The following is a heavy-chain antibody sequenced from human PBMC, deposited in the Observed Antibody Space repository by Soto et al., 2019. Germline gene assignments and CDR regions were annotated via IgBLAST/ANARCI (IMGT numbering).Heavy chain of an antibody. D-gene: IGHD3-10*01. Sequence: QVQLQQWGAGLLKPSETLSLTCAVYGGSFSGYYWSWIRQPPGKGLEWIGEINHSGSTNYNPSLKSRVTIALDTSKNQFSLKLSSLTAADTAVYYCARRRQYYYGSGTPYYFDYWGQVTLVTVSS. CDR3: ARRRQYYYGSGTPYYFDY. V-gene: IGHV4-34*01. CDR1: GGSFSGYY. J-gene: IGHJ4*02. CDR2: INHSGST.